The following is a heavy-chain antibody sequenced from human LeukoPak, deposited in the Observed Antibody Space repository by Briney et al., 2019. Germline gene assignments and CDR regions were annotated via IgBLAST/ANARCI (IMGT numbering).Heavy chain of an antibody. CDR1: GFTFSNAW. CDR2: IKSKTDGGTT. J-gene: IGHJ3*02. CDR3: TTGLIAAAGTEAFDI. V-gene: IGHV3-15*01. Sequence: MSGGSLRLSCAASGFTFSNAWMSWVRQAPGKGLEWVGRIKSKTDGGTTDYAAPVKGRFTISRDDSKNTLYLQMNSLKTEDTAVYYCTTGLIAAAGTEAFDIWGQGTMVTVSS. D-gene: IGHD6-13*01.